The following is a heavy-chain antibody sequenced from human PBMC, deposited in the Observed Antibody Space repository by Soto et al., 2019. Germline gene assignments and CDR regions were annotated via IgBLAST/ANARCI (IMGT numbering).Heavy chain of an antibody. CDR1: GFTFSSYS. J-gene: IGHJ6*02. CDR2: ISSSSSTI. Sequence: SLRLSCAASGFTFSSYSMNWVRQAPGKGLEWVSYISSSSSTIYYADSVKGRFTISRDNAKNSLYLQMNSLRDEDTAVYYCARDNLDDYGDYFGRPDYYYYYGMDVWGQGTTVTVSS. D-gene: IGHD4-17*01. CDR3: ARDNLDDYGDYFGRPDYYYYYGMDV. V-gene: IGHV3-48*02.